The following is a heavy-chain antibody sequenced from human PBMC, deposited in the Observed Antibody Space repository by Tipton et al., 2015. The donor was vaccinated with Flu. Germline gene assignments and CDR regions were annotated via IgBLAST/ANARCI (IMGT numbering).Heavy chain of an antibody. CDR1: GGSVSSGSYY. Sequence: TLSLTCTVSGGSVSSGSYYWSWIRQPPGKRLEWIGYIYYSGSTNYNPSLKSRVTISVDTSKNQFSLKLSSVTAADTAVYYCARGDFWSGYYVDYWGQGTLVTVSS. CDR2: IYYSGST. D-gene: IGHD3-3*01. V-gene: IGHV4-61*01. J-gene: IGHJ4*02. CDR3: ARGDFWSGYYVDY.